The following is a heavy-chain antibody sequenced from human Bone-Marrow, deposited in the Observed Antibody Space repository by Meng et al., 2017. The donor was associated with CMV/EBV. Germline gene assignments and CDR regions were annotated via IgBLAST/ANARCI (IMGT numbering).Heavy chain of an antibody. Sequence: ASVKVSCKASGYTFTSYGISWVRQAPGQGLEWMGWISAYNGNTNYAQKLQGRVTMTTDTSTSTAYMELRSLRSDDTAVYYCARVLSGRKGYYYYYGMDVCGQGTTVTVSS. CDR2: ISAYNGNT. CDR3: ARVLSGRKGYYYYYGMDV. V-gene: IGHV1-18*01. CDR1: GYTFTSYG. J-gene: IGHJ6*02. D-gene: IGHD2-15*01.